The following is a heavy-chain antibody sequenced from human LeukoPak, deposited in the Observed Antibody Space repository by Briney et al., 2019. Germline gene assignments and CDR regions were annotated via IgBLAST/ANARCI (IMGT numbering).Heavy chain of an antibody. D-gene: IGHD6-19*01. CDR2: IRYDGSNK. J-gene: IGHJ3*02. V-gene: IGHV3-30*02. CDR1: GFTFSIYG. Sequence: GGALRLSCAASGFTFSIYGMHWVRQAPGKGLEWVAFIRYDGSNKYYADSVKGRFTISRDNSKNTLYLQMNSLRAEDTAVYLCARDAGYSSGWPPYDAFDIWGQGTMVTVSS. CDR3: ARDAGYSSGWPPYDAFDI.